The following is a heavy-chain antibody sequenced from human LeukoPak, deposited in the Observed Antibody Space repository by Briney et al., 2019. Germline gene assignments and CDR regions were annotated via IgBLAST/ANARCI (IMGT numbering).Heavy chain of an antibody. CDR2: ISWNSDKI. CDR3: AKAIDYFYFGMDV. Sequence: GRSLRLSCAAPGFTFDDYAMHWVRQAPGKGLEWVSGISWNSDKIGYADSVQGRFIISRDNAKNSLYLQMDSLRAEDTALYHCAKAIDYFYFGMDVWGRGTTVTVSS. J-gene: IGHJ6*02. CDR1: GFTFDDYA. V-gene: IGHV3-9*01.